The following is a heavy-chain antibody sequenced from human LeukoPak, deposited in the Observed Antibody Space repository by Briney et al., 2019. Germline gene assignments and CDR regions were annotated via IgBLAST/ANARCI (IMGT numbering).Heavy chain of an antibody. D-gene: IGHD3-10*01. Sequence: ASVKVSCKASGYTFTGYYMHWVRQAPGQGLEWMGWINPNSGGTNYAQKFQGRVTMTRDTSISTAYMELSRLRSDDTAVYYCARDRGYYGSGETWFDPWGQGTLVTVSS. CDR1: GYTFTGYY. CDR3: ARDRGYYGSGETWFDP. V-gene: IGHV1-2*02. J-gene: IGHJ5*02. CDR2: INPNSGGT.